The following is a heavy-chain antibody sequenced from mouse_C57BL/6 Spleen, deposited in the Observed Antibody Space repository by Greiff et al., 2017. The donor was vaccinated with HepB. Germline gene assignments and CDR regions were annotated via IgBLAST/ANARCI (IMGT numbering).Heavy chain of an antibody. Sequence: VQVVESGPELVKPGASVKISCKASGYSFTSYYIHWVKQRPGQGLEWIGWIYPGSGNTKYNEKFKGKATLTADTSSSTAYMQLSSLTSEDSAVYYCARGSSYGYFDVWGTGTTVTVSS. CDR3: ARGSSYGYFDV. J-gene: IGHJ1*03. CDR2: IYPGSGNT. D-gene: IGHD1-1*01. V-gene: IGHV1-66*01. CDR1: GYSFTSYY.